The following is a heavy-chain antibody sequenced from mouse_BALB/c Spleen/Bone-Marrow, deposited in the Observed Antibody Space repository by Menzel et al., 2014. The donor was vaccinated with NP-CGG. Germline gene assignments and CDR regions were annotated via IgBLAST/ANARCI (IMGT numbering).Heavy chain of an antibody. V-gene: IGHV5-6-3*01. Sequence: EVQRVESGGGLVQPGGSLQLSCAASGFTFSSYGMSLVRPTPGKRLELVAFINSYGGSTSYPDRVKGRFTISRDTTKNTVCRQMSRLKSEDAAMYYSARGNYGNYVDNFDYWGQGTTRTVS. CDR2: INSYGGST. CDR1: GFTFSSYG. CDR3: ARGNYGNYVDNFDY. D-gene: IGHD2-1*01. J-gene: IGHJ2*01.